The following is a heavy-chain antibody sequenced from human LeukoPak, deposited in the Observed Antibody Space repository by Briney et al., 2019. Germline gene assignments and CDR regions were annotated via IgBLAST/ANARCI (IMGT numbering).Heavy chain of an antibody. Sequence: GGSLRLSCAASGFTFSSYEMNWVRQAPGKGLEWVSYISSSGSTIYYADSVKGRFTISRDNAKNSLYLQMNSLRAEDTAVYYCARLGYCSSTSCYFWNDYYYMDVWGKGTTVTISS. V-gene: IGHV3-48*03. CDR1: GFTFSSYE. CDR3: ARLGYCSSTSCYFWNDYYYMDV. CDR2: ISSSGSTI. J-gene: IGHJ6*03. D-gene: IGHD2-2*01.